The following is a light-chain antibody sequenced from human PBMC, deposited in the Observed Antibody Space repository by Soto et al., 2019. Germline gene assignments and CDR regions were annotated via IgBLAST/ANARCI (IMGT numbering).Light chain of an antibody. Sequence: EIVMTQSPVTLSVSPGERVTISCRASQSVSNNLAWYQQKSGQAPRLLIYGASTRVTGIPARFSGSGSGTEFTLTISSLQSEDFAIYYCQQYDNWPPVTFGQGTRLEIK. V-gene: IGKV3-15*01. CDR3: QQYDNWPPVT. CDR1: QSVSNN. J-gene: IGKJ5*01. CDR2: GAS.